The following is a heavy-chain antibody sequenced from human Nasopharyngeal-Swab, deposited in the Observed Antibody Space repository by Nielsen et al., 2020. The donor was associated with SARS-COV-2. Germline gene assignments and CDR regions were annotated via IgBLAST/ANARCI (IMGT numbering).Heavy chain of an antibody. CDR3: ARGDYRGTYYFDY. CDR2: IIPILGIK. Sequence: SVKVSCKASFSNYAISWVRQAPGQGLEWMGRIIPILGIKNYAQKFHDRVTITADKSTSTAYMELSGLRSEDTAVYYCARGDYRGTYYFDYWGQGTLVTVSP. D-gene: IGHD1-26*01. J-gene: IGHJ4*02. V-gene: IGHV1-69*04. CDR1: FSNYA.